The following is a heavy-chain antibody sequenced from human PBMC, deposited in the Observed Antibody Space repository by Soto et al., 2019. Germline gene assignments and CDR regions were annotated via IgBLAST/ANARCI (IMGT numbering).Heavy chain of an antibody. V-gene: IGHV1-58*01. J-gene: IGHJ4*02. CDR1: GFTFTSSA. D-gene: IGHD3-10*01. CDR2: IVVGSGNT. CDR3: AADKGYCYGYGSY. Sequence: SVKVSCKASGFTFTSSAVQWVRQARGQRLEWIGWIVVGSGNTDYAQKFQERVTITRDMSASTAYMELSSLRSEDTAVYYCAADKGYCYGYGSYWGQGTMVTVS.